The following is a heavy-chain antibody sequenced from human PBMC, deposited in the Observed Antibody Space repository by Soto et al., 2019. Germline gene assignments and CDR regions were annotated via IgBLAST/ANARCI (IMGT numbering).Heavy chain of an antibody. V-gene: IGHV4-31*03. J-gene: IGHJ4*02. CDR3: ASTNSRSWLLAY. CDR2: IYYSGST. Sequence: SETLSLTCTVSGGSISSGGYYWSWIRQHPGKGLEWIGYIYYSGSTYYNPSLKSRVTISVDTSKNQFSLKLSSVTAADTSVYYCASTNSRSWLLAYWGQGTLVTVSS. D-gene: IGHD6-13*01. CDR1: GGSISSGGYY.